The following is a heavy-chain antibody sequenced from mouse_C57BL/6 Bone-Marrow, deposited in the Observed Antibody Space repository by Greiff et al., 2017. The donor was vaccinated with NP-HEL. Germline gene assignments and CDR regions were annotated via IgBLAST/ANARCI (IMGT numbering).Heavy chain of an antibody. J-gene: IGHJ2*01. V-gene: IGHV14-4*01. D-gene: IGHD2-4*01. Sequence: EVQLQHSGAELVRPGASVKLSCTASGFNIKDDYMHWVKQRPEQGLEWIGWIDPENGDTEYASKFQGKATITADTSSNTAYLQLSSLTSEDTAVYYCTTGIYYDYDPDYWGQGTTLTVSS. CDR2: IDPENGDT. CDR3: TTGIYYDYDPDY. CDR1: GFNIKDDY.